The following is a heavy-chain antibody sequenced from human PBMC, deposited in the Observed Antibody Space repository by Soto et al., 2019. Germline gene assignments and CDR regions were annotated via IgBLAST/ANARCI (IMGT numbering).Heavy chain of an antibody. Sequence: QVQLVQSGAEVKKPGSSVKVSCKASGGTFSSYTISWVRQAPGQGLEWMGRIIPILGIANYAQKFQGRVTIPADKSTSTAYMELSSLRSEDTAVYYCARDFGSNWFDPWGQGTLVTVSS. J-gene: IGHJ5*02. CDR3: ARDFGSNWFDP. D-gene: IGHD3-10*01. V-gene: IGHV1-69*08. CDR2: IIPILGIA. CDR1: GGTFSSYT.